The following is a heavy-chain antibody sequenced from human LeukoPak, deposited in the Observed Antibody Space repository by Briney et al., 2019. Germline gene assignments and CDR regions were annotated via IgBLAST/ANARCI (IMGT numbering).Heavy chain of an antibody. J-gene: IGHJ5*02. CDR2: IYYSGST. CDR1: GGSIVSYY. Sequence: SETLSLTCTVSGGSIVSYYWSWMRQPPGKGLEWIGSIYYSGSTYYSPSLKSRVTISLDTSKNQFSLKLSSVTAADTAVYYCARPLSVTFGGVIDPWFDPWGQGTLVTVSS. V-gene: IGHV4-59*05. D-gene: IGHD3-16*02. CDR3: ARPLSVTFGGVIDPWFDP.